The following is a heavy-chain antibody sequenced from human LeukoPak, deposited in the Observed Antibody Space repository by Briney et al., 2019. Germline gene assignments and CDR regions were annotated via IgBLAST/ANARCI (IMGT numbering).Heavy chain of an antibody. V-gene: IGHV4-4*02. J-gene: IGHJ4*02. CDR2: IYHSGST. D-gene: IGHD5-18*01. CDR3: ARLRGGYSYDYSGPTLDY. CDR1: GGSISCSNW. Sequence: SETLSLTCAVSGGSISCSNWWSWVRQPPGKGLEWIGEIYHSGSTNYNPSLKSRVTISLDTSKNQFSLKLSSVTAADTAVYYCARLRGGYSYDYSGPTLDYWGQGTLVTVSS.